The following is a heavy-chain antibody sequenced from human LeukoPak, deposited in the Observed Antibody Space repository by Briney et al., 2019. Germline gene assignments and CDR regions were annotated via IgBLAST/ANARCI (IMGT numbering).Heavy chain of an antibody. Sequence: PSETLSLTCAVYGGSFSGYYWSWIRQPPGKGLEWIGEINHSGSTNYNPSLESRVTISVDTSKNQFSLKLSSVTAADTAVYYCARGKNWNHFDYWGQGTLVTVSS. J-gene: IGHJ4*02. V-gene: IGHV4-34*01. CDR2: INHSGST. CDR1: GGSFSGYY. D-gene: IGHD1-1*01. CDR3: ARGKNWNHFDY.